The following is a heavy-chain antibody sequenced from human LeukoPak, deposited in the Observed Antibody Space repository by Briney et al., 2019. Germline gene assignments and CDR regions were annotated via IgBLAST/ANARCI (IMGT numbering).Heavy chain of an antibody. CDR1: GFNFRSYW. V-gene: IGHV3-7*03. Sequence: SGGSLRLSCATSGFNFRSYWMSWVRQAPGKGLEWVANIKQDGSEKNYVDSVKGRFTISRDNSKNTLYLQMNSLRAEDTAVYYCAKEGIVVVPAAIGFSAYDYWGQGTLVTVSS. J-gene: IGHJ4*02. CDR3: AKEGIVVVPAAIGFSAYDY. D-gene: IGHD2-2*01. CDR2: IKQDGSEK.